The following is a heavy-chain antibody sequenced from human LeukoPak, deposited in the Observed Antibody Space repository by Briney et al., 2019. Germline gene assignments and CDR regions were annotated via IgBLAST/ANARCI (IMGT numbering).Heavy chain of an antibody. V-gene: IGHV4-39*07. J-gene: IGHJ4*02. CDR3: ASAYYDILGGHFDY. Sequence: KASETLSLTCTVSYGSISDISYYWGWIRQPPGKGLEWIGSIYYSGRTYYNSSLKSRVTISVDTSKNQFSLKVTSVTAADTAVYCCASAYYDILGGHFDYWGQGTLVTVSS. D-gene: IGHD3-9*01. CDR2: IYYSGRT. CDR1: YGSISDISYY.